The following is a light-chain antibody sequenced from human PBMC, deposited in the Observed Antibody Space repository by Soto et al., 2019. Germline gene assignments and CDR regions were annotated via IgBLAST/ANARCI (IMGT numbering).Light chain of an antibody. Sequence: QSALTQPASVSGSPGQSITISCTGTSSDVSGYNYVSWYQQHPGKAPKLMIYDVSNRPSGISNRFSGSKSGNTASLTISGLQAEDEADYYCSSYTGSSTYVFGTGTKVTVL. J-gene: IGLJ1*01. V-gene: IGLV2-14*01. CDR1: SSDVSGYNY. CDR3: SSYTGSSTYV. CDR2: DVS.